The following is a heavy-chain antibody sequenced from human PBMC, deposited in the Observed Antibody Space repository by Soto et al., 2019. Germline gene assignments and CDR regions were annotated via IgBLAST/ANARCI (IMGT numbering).Heavy chain of an antibody. CDR1: GYTFTSYG. J-gene: IGHJ6*02. CDR3: ARGSGSYGVGYYYGMDV. CDR2: ISAYNGNT. Sequence: ASVEVSCKASGYTFTSYGISWVRQAPGQGLEWMGWISAYNGNTNYAQKLQGRVTMATDTSTSTAYMELRSLRSDDTAVYYCARGSGSYGVGYYYGMDVWGQGTTVTVSS. D-gene: IGHD1-26*01. V-gene: IGHV1-18*04.